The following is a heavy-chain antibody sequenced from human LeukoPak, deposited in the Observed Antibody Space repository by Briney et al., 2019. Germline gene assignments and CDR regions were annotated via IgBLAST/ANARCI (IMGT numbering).Heavy chain of an antibody. CDR3: AKAALRCFYVTYYFDH. Sequence: GGSLTLSWAASGFTFSSYAMSWVRQPPGKGLEWVSSINGSGGTTYYPYSVKGGFTNYIDNSKNPLYLQINSLSAEDRAVYYCAKAALRCFYVTYYFDHWGQGTLVTVSS. J-gene: IGHJ4*02. CDR1: GFTFSSYA. CDR2: INGSGGTT. V-gene: IGHV3-23*01. D-gene: IGHD4/OR15-4a*01.